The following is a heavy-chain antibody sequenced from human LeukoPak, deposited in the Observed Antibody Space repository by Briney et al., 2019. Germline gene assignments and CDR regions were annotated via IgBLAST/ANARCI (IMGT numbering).Heavy chain of an antibody. CDR3: ARDLWIYS. V-gene: IGHV3-69-1*01. J-gene: IGHJ4*02. Sequence: GGSLRLSCAASGFTFSASNMNWLRQAPGKGLEWVSYISTSGVIYYSDSVKGRFTISRDNAKHALYLQMNSLRDEDTAEYYCARDLWIYSGGQGIRVTVSS. CDR1: GFTFSASN. D-gene: IGHD5-12*01. CDR2: ISTSGVI.